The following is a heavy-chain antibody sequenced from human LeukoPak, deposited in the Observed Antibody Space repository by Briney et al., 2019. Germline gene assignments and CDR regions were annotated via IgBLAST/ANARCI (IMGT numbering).Heavy chain of an antibody. CDR3: AREGVNSSSFED. CDR1: GGSISSYY. Sequence: SETLPLTCTVSGGSISSYYWSWIRQPPGKGLEWIGYIYYSGSTNYNPSLKSRVTISVDTSKNQFSLKLSSVTAADTAVYYCAREGVNSSSFEDWGQGTLVTVSS. D-gene: IGHD6-13*01. CDR2: IYYSGST. V-gene: IGHV4-59*12. J-gene: IGHJ4*02.